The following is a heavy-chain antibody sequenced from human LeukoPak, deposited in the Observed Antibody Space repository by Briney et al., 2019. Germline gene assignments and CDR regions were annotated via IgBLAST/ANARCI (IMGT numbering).Heavy chain of an antibody. Sequence: GGSLRLSCAASGSTFSGYWMTWVRQAPGKGPEWVANLRPDGSDKYYADSVKGRFTISRDNAKNSLYLQMNGLRADDTAIYYCARDAYDDASESWGQGTLVTVSS. CDR3: ARDAYDDASES. CDR2: LRPDGSDK. V-gene: IGHV3-7*01. CDR1: GSTFSGYW. D-gene: IGHD3-3*01. J-gene: IGHJ5*02.